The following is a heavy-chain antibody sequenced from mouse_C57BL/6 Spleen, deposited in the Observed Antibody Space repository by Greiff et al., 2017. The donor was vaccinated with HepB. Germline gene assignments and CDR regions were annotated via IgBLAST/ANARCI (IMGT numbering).Heavy chain of an antibody. CDR3: TRPLGQGYFDV. J-gene: IGHJ1*03. V-gene: IGHV1-15*01. D-gene: IGHD3-3*01. Sequence: QVQLQQSGAELVRPGASVTLSCKASGYTFTDYEMHWVKQTPVHGLEWIGAIDPETGGTAYNQKFKGKAILTADKSSSTAYMELRSLTSEDSAVYYCTRPLGQGYFDVWGTGTTVTVSS. CDR1: GYTFTDYE. CDR2: IDPETGGT.